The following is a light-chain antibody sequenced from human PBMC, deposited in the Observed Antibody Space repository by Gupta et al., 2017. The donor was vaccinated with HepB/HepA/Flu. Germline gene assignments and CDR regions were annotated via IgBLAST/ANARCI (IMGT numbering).Light chain of an antibody. J-gene: IGLJ3*02. Sequence: QSALTQPASVSGSPGPSIPLSCTGTSSDIGSWNVVSWYQQYPGKAPQLLIYEVTKRPSGVSNRFSGSKSGNTASLTISGLQAEDEADYYCCAYADANTWLFGGGTKLTVL. CDR3: CAYADANTWL. CDR2: EVT. CDR1: SSDIGSWNV. V-gene: IGLV2-23*02.